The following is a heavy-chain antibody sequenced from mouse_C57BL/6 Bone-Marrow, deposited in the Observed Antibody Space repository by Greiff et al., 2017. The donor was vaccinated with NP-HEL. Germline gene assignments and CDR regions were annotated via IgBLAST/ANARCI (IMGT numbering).Heavy chain of an antibody. CDR3: TTWGEDY. V-gene: IGHV14-4*01. CDR2: IDPENGDT. CDR1: GFNIKDDY. J-gene: IGHJ2*01. Sequence: EVQLQQSGAELVRPGASVKLSCTASGFNIKDDYMHWVKQRPEQGLEWIGWIDPENGDTEYASKFQGKATITADTSSNTAYLQLSSLTSEDTAVYYCTTWGEDYWGQGTTLTVSS. D-gene: IGHD4-1*01.